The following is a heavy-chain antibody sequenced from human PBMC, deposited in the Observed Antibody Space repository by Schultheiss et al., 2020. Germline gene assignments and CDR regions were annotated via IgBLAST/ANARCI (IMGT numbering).Heavy chain of an antibody. CDR3: AKRGFGGEFDY. J-gene: IGHJ4*02. V-gene: IGHV3-30*18. CDR1: GFTFSSYG. Sequence: GGSLRLSCAASGFTFSSYGMHWVRQAPGKGLEWVAVISYDGSNKYYADSVKGRFTISRDNSKNTLYLQMNSLRAEDTAVYYCAKRGFGGEFDYWGQGTLVTGSS. D-gene: IGHD3-10*01. CDR2: ISYDGSNK.